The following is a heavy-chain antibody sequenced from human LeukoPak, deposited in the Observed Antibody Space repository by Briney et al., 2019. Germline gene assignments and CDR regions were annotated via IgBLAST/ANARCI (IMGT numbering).Heavy chain of an antibody. CDR1: GFTFSSYA. D-gene: IGHD6-13*01. Sequence: GGSLRLSCAASGFTFSSYAMSWVRQAPGKGLEWVSAISGSGGSTYYADSVKGRFTISRDNSKNTLYLQMNSLRAEDTAVYYCAKDHSSSWYSANGWFDPWGQGTLVTVSS. J-gene: IGHJ5*02. CDR3: AKDHSSSWYSANGWFDP. CDR2: ISGSGGST. V-gene: IGHV3-23*01.